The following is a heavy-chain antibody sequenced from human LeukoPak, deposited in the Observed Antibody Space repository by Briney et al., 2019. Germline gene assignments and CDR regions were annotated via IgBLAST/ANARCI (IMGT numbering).Heavy chain of an antibody. D-gene: IGHD1-26*01. Sequence: ASAKVSCKASGYAFTSYYMHWVRQAPGQGLEWMGIINPSGGSTSYAQKFQGRVTMTRDTSTSTVYMELSSLRSEDTAVYYCARTGGSYPDLLWYFDLWGRGTLVTVSS. CDR3: ARTGGSYPDLLWYFDL. CDR1: GYAFTSYY. CDR2: INPSGGST. J-gene: IGHJ2*01. V-gene: IGHV1-46*01.